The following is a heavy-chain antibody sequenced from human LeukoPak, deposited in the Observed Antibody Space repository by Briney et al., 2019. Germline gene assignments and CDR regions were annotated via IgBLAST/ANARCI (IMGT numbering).Heavy chain of an antibody. J-gene: IGHJ6*02. CDR2: IYPGDSDT. Sequence: GESLKISCKGSGDSFTSYWIGWVRQMPGKGLEWMVIIYPGDSDTTYSPSFQGQVTISVDKSINTAYLQWSSLKALDTATYYCARHEVVPAASNFSYLYGMDVWGPGTTVTVSS. V-gene: IGHV5-51*01. CDR3: ARHEVVPAASNFSYLYGMDV. CDR1: GDSFTSYW. D-gene: IGHD2-2*01.